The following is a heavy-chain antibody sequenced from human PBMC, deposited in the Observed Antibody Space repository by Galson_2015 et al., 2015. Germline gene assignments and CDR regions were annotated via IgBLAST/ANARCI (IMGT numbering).Heavy chain of an antibody. CDR3: ARQILDYDFWGGYYPTNF. V-gene: IGHV3-21*01. D-gene: IGHD3-3*01. Sequence: SLRLSCAASEFTFSSYYMSWVRQAPGKGLEWVSSISSTTTYIYYADSVKGRFTISRDNAKNSLYLQMNSLGAEDTAVYYCARQILDYDFWGGYYPTNF. J-gene: IGHJ4*01. CDR2: ISSTTTYI. CDR1: EFTFSSYY.